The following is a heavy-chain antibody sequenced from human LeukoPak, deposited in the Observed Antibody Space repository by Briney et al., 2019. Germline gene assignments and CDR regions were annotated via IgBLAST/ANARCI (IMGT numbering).Heavy chain of an antibody. J-gene: IGHJ4*02. Sequence: SETLSLTCTVSGDSISSYYWSWIRQPAGKGLEWIGRIYASGSTTYNPSLKSRVTMSVDTSKNQFSLKVSSVTAADTAVYYCASSRGGPFDYWGQGTLVTVSS. CDR3: ASSRGGPFDY. D-gene: IGHD3-10*01. CDR1: GDSISSYY. CDR2: IYASGST. V-gene: IGHV4-4*07.